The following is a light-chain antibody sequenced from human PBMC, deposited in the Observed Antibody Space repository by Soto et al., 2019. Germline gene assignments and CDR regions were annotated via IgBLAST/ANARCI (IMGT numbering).Light chain of an antibody. CDR2: DTY. CDR3: QQYENLTPT. V-gene: IGKV1-33*01. Sequence: DIRMTQSPSSLSASVGDRSTITCQASKDINNCLNWYEQNPGQAPRLLIYDTYNVEGGVPSRFSGTGSGTDFTFTISSLQPEDSATYYCQQYENLTPTFSGENKVDIK. J-gene: IGKJ4*01. CDR1: KDINNC.